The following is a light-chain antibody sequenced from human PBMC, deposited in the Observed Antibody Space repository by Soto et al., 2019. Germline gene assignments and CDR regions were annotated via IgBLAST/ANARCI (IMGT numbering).Light chain of an antibody. V-gene: IGKV3-11*01. CDR2: DVS. J-gene: IGKJ3*01. Sequence: EIVWTQSAATLSLSPGERATLSCRASPSVTNYLAWYQQKPGQAPRLLIYDVSNRATGIPARFSGSGSGTDFTLTISSLEPEDFAVYYCQQRSNWPRFTFGPGTKVAIK. CDR1: PSVTNY. CDR3: QQRSNWPRFT.